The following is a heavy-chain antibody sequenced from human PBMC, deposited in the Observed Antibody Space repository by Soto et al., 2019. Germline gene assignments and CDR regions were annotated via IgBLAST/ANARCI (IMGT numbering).Heavy chain of an antibody. CDR1: GYSFTSYW. CDR2: IYPGDSDT. J-gene: IGHJ6*02. V-gene: IGHV5-51*01. D-gene: IGHD2-2*01. Sequence: PVECLKISCKVSGYSFTSYWIGLVLRMPGKGLEWMGIIYPGDSDTRYSPSFQGQVTISADKSISTAYLQWSSLKASDTAMYYCARRPQLPAGGMDVWGQGTTVTVSS. CDR3: ARRPQLPAGGMDV.